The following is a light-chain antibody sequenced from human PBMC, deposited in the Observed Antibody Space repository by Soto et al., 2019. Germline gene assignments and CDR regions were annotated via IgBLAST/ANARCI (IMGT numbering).Light chain of an antibody. Sequence: IVLTQSPGTLSLSPGERATLSCLASQSVSSNLAWYQQKPGQAPRLLIYAASTRATGIPARFSGSGSGTEFTLTISRLEPEDFAVYYCQQRSSWPLTFGGGTKVDIK. CDR3: QQRSSWPLT. CDR2: AAS. V-gene: IGKV3-11*01. CDR1: QSVSSN. J-gene: IGKJ4*01.